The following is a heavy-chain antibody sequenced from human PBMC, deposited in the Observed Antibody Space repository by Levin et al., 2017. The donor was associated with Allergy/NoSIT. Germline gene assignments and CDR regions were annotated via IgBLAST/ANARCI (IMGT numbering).Heavy chain of an antibody. Sequence: PGGSLRLSCTVSGGSISSYYWSWIRQPPGKGLEWIGYIYYSGSTNYSPSLRRRVTISVDTAKNQFSLKLSSVTAADTAVYYGARHVGGQWYYYMDVWGKGTTVTVSS. V-gene: IGHV4-59*08. J-gene: IGHJ6*03. CDR1: GGSISSYY. CDR2: IYYSGST. D-gene: IGHD3-16*01. CDR3: ARHVGGQWYYYMDV.